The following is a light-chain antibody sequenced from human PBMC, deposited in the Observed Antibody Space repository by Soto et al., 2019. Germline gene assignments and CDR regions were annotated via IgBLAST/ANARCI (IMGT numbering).Light chain of an antibody. J-gene: IGKJ1*01. CDR2: GAS. CDR1: QSIRHY. CDR3: KHHNCYSQT. V-gene: IGKV1-5*01. Sequence: DIQMTQSPPTLSASVGDRVTITCRASQSIRHYLAWYQQMPGKAPKLLIYGASNLQSGVPSRFSGSGSGTEFTLTISSLQTDDFGTYFCKHHNCYSQTFGQGTNVEIK.